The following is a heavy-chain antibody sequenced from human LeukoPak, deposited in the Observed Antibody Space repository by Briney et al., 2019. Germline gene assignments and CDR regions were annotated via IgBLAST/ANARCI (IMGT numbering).Heavy chain of an antibody. CDR2: IYYSGST. V-gene: IGHV4-31*03. Sequence: SETLSLTCTVSGGSISSGGYYWSWIRQHPEKGLEWIGYIYYSGSTYYNPSLKSRVTISVDTSKNQFSLKLSSVTAADTAVYYCARVDDYGPTGAFDIWGQGTMVTVSS. D-gene: IGHD4-17*01. CDR3: ARVDDYGPTGAFDI. CDR1: GGSISSGGYY. J-gene: IGHJ3*02.